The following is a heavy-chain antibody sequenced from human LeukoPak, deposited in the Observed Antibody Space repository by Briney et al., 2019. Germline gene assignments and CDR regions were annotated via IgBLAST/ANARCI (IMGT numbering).Heavy chain of an antibody. D-gene: IGHD5-18*01. CDR3: AKDASYNYGPLES. CDR2: ISHSVGST. V-gene: IGHV3-23*01. J-gene: IGHJ4*02. Sequence: GGSLRLSCAASGFTFCSSAMTWVRPAPGNGLECVFTISHSVGSTYYADSVKGRVTISRDTYKNTLYLHMISLRGDDTAVYYCAKDASYNYGPLESWGQGSLVTVSS. CDR1: GFTFCSSA.